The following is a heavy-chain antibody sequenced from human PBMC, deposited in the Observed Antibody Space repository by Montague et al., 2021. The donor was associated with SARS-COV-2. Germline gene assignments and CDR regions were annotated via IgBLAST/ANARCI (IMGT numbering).Heavy chain of an antibody. J-gene: IGHJ5*02. CDR1: GGSISSDY. Sequence: SETLSLTCSVSGGSISSDYWSWIRQSPGKGLEWIGYIYYRGTTTYNPSLKSRVTFSVDTSKNQFSLKLISVNAADTAVYSCARGDRWNWFDPWGQGVLVTVSS. D-gene: IGHD5-24*01. CDR2: IYYRGTT. V-gene: IGHV4-59*01. CDR3: ARGDRWNWFDP.